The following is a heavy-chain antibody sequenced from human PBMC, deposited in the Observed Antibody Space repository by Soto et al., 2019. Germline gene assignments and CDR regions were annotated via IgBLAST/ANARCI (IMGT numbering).Heavy chain of an antibody. J-gene: IGHJ4*02. CDR1: AGSINDYY. V-gene: IGHV4-59*01. CDR2: IHYIGST. D-gene: IGHD5-18*01. Sequence: SETLSLTCNVSAGSINDYYWSWIRQPPGKGLEWIGYIHYIGSTNYNPSLQSRVTISIETSKNQFSLKLNSVTAADTAVYFCARARYSYRLWGQGTLVTVSS. CDR3: ARARYSYRL.